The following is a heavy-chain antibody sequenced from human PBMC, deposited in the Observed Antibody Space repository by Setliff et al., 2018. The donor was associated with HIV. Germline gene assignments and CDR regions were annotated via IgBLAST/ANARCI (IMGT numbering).Heavy chain of an antibody. J-gene: IGHJ6*02. V-gene: IGHV1-18*01. D-gene: IGHD3-3*01. CDR1: GYTFTSYG. CDR2: ISAYNGNT. CDR3: ARISGERQCLEWLSYYYYGMDV. Sequence: GASVKVSCKASGYTFTSYGISWVRQAPGQGLEWMGWISAYNGNTNYAQKLQGRVTMTTDTSTSTAYMELRSLRSDDTAVYYCARISGERQCLEWLSYYYYGMDVWGQGTTVTVSS.